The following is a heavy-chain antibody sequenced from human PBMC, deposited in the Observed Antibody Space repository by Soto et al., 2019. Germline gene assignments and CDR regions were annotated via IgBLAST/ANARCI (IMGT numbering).Heavy chain of an antibody. D-gene: IGHD7-27*01. CDR2: VYYSGNT. V-gene: IGHV4-39*01. Sequence: KTSETLSLTCTVSGGSIGSGSYYYDWIRQPPGKGLEWIASVYYSGNTYYNPSLKSRVTISVDASNNQFSLKLRSVTAADTAVYYCARKLGTDYFDYRGRGTLVTVSS. CDR3: ARKLGTDYFDY. J-gene: IGHJ4*02. CDR1: GGSIGSGSYY.